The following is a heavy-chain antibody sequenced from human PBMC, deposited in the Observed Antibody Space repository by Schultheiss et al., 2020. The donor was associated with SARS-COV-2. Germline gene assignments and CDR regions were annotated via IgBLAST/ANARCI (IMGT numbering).Heavy chain of an antibody. Sequence: SETLSLTCAVYGGSFSGYYWSWIRQPPGKGLEWIGEINHSGSTNYNPSLKSRVTISVDTSKNQFSLKLSSVTAGDTAVYYCARDGVPAAMSYYFDYWGQGTLVTVSS. D-gene: IGHD2-2*01. J-gene: IGHJ4*02. V-gene: IGHV4-34*01. CDR1: GGSFSGYY. CDR3: ARDGVPAAMSYYFDY. CDR2: INHSGST.